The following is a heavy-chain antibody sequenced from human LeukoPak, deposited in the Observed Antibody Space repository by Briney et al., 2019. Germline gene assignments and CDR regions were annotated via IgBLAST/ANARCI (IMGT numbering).Heavy chain of an antibody. V-gene: IGHV1-24*01. D-gene: IGHD3-9*01. CDR3: ARGPHDILTGPPSN. J-gene: IGHJ4*02. Sequence: GASVKVSCKVSGYTLTELSMHWVRQAPGKGLEWMGGFDPEDGETIYAQKFQGRVTMTRDTSTSTVYMELSSLRSEDTAVYYCARGPHDILTGPPSNWGQGTLVTVSS. CDR2: FDPEDGET. CDR1: GYTLTELS.